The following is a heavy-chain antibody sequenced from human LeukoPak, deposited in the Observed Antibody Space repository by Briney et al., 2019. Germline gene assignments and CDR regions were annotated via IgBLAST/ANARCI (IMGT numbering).Heavy chain of an antibody. J-gene: IGHJ1*01. Sequence: GESLKISCKVSGYNFPNYWVAWVRQMPGKGLEWMGIIFPADSDTRYSPSFQGQVTISVDKSINTAYLQWSSLKASDTAMYYCARHRYFQLWGQGTLVTVSS. CDR3: ARHRYFQL. CDR2: IFPADSDT. CDR1: GYNFPNYW. V-gene: IGHV5-51*01.